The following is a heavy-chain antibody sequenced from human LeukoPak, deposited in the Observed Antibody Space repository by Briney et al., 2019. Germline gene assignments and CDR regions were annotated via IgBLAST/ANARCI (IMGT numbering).Heavy chain of an antibody. D-gene: IGHD1-14*01. CDR2: ISYSSDYI. Sequence: PGGSLRLSCAASGFTFSSYTMNWVRQAPGKGLEWVSSISYSSDYIYYADSVKGRFTISRDNAKNSLYLQMNSLRAEDTAVYYCATDAGSAFDSWGQGTMVTVSS. CDR1: GFTFSSYT. J-gene: IGHJ3*02. V-gene: IGHV3-21*01. CDR3: ATDAGSAFDS.